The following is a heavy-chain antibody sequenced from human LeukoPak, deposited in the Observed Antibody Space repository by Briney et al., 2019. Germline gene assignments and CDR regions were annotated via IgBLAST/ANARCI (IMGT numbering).Heavy chain of an antibody. CDR2: IWYDGSNK. CDR3: AARGDALDY. J-gene: IGHJ4*02. D-gene: IGHD2-21*01. Sequence: GRSLRLSCAASGFTFSSYGMHWVRQAPGKGLEWVAVIWYDGSNKYYADSVKDRFTISRDNSKNTLYLQMNSLRAENTAVYYCAARGDALDYWGQGTLVTVSS. V-gene: IGHV3-33*01. CDR1: GFTFSSYG.